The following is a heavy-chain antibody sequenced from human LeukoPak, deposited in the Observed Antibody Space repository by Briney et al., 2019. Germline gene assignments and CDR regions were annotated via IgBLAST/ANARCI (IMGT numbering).Heavy chain of an antibody. D-gene: IGHD3-22*01. CDR1: GFTFSSYA. V-gene: IGHV3-23*01. Sequence: SGGSLRLSCAASGFTFSSYAMSWVRQAPGKGLEWVSAISGSGDSTDYADSVKGRFTISRDNSKNTLYLQMNSLRAEDTAVYFCAKTYDSSGYYTFDCWGLGTRVPVSS. CDR2: ISGSGDST. J-gene: IGHJ4*02. CDR3: AKTYDSSGYYTFDC.